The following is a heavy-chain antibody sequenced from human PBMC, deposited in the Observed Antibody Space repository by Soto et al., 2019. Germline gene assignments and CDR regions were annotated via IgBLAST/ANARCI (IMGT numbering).Heavy chain of an antibody. D-gene: IGHD3-10*01. CDR1: GGFFSAYC. CDR2: INHSGST. V-gene: IGHV4-34*01. CDR3: ARGGKRYYYGSGSYYYYYGIDV. Sequence: SETLSLTCAGYGGFFSAYCWSVFRQPPGKGLEWIGEINHSGSTNYNPSLKSRVTISVDTSKNQFSLKLSSVTAADTAVYYCARGGKRYYYGSGSYYYYYGIDVRGQGPMVT. J-gene: IGHJ6*02.